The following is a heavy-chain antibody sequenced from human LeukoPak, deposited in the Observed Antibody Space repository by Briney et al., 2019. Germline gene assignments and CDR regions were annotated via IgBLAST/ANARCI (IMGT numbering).Heavy chain of an antibody. D-gene: IGHD6-13*01. CDR3: ARARVYSSSWYYFDY. J-gene: IGHJ4*02. CDR1: GGTFSSYA. V-gene: IGHV1-69*13. Sequence: SVKVSCKASGGTFSSYAISWVRQAPGQGLEWMGGIIPIFGTANYAQKFQGRVTITADESTSTAYMELSSLRSEDTAVYYCARARVYSSSWYYFDYWGQGTLVTVSS. CDR2: IIPIFGTA.